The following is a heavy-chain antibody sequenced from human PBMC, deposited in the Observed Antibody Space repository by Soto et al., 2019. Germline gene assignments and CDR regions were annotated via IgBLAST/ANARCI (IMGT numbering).Heavy chain of an antibody. J-gene: IGHJ5*02. CDR3: ARPRDWFDP. CDR2: IYYSGST. V-gene: IGHV4-39*01. CDR1: GGSISSSSYY. Sequence: QLQLQESGPGLVKPSETLSLTCTVSGGSISSSSYYWGWIRQPPGKGLEWIGSIYYSGSTYYNPSLKSRVTISVDTSKNQFSLKLSPGTAADTAVYYCARPRDWFDPWGQGTLVTVSS.